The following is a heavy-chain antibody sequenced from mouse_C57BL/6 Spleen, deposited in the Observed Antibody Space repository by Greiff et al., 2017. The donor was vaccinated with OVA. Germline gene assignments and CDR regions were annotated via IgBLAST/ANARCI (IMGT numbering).Heavy chain of an antibody. CDR2: IYPGSGST. V-gene: IGHV1-55*01. J-gene: IGHJ4*01. Sequence: QVQLQQPGAELVKPGASVKMSCKASGYTFTSYWITWVKQRPGQGLEWIGDIYPGSGSTNYNEKFKSKATLTVDTSSSTAYMQLSSLTSEDSAVYYGARYLATVDYYAMDYWGQGTSVTVSS. D-gene: IGHD1-1*01. CDR1: GYTFTSYW. CDR3: ARYLATVDYYAMDY.